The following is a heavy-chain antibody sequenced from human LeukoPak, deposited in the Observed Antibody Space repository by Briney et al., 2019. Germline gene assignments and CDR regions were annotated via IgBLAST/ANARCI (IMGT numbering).Heavy chain of an antibody. D-gene: IGHD3-16*01. CDR3: ARVRRGWGSYPLRYYSDY. Sequence: SETLSLTCTVSGGSISSYYWSWIRQPPGKGLEWIGYIYYSGSTNYNPSLKSRVTISVDTSKNQFSLKLSSVTAADTAVYYCARVRRGWGSYPLRYYSDYWGQGTLVTVSS. V-gene: IGHV4-59*01. CDR1: GGSISSYY. CDR2: IYYSGST. J-gene: IGHJ4*02.